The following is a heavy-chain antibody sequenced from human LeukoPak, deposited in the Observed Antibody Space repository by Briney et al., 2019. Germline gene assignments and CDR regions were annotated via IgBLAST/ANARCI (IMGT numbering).Heavy chain of an antibody. J-gene: IGHJ4*02. D-gene: IGHD1-26*01. CDR3: AGALKVRAIWRTFDY. CDR1: GFTFSSYS. V-gene: IGHV3-21*01. CDR2: ISSSSSYI. Sequence: PGGSLTLSCAASGFTFSSYSMNWVRQAPGKGLEWVSSISSSSSYIYYADSVKGRFTISRDNAKNSLYLQMNSLRAEDTAVYYGAGALKVRAIWRTFDYWVQGALVTVSA.